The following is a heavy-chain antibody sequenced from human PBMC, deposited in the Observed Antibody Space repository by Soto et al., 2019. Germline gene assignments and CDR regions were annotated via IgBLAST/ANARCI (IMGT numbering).Heavy chain of an antibody. CDR3: ARVLRFLEWLESSLMDV. V-gene: IGHV4-39*01. CDR1: GGSISSSSYY. D-gene: IGHD3-3*01. Sequence: SETLSLTCTVSGGSISSSSYYWGWIRQPPGKGLEWIGSIYYSGSTYYNPSLKSRVTISVDTSKNQFSLKLSSVTAADTAVYYCARVLRFLEWLESSLMDVWGKGTTVTVSS. J-gene: IGHJ6*03. CDR2: IYYSGST.